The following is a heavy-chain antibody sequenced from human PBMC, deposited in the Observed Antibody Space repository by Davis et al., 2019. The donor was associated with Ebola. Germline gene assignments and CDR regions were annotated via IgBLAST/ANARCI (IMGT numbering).Heavy chain of an antibody. J-gene: IGHJ3*02. D-gene: IGHD6-13*01. CDR3: ARVFSSWYDAFDI. CDR1: GFTFSSYS. CDR2: ISSSSSYI. V-gene: IGHV3-21*01. Sequence: GGSLRLSCAASGFTFSSYSMNWVRQAPGKGLEWVSSISSSSSYIYYADSVEGRFTISRDNAKNSLYLQMNSLRAEDTAVYYCARVFSSWYDAFDIWGQGTMVTVSS.